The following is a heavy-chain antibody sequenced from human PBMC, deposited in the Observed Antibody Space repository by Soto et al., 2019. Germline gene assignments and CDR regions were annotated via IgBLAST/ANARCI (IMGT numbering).Heavy chain of an antibody. D-gene: IGHD3-10*01. V-gene: IGHV3-23*01. J-gene: IGHJ6*02. CDR3: VKQRGSAKTYYYNMDV. CDR1: GFSFNTYA. Sequence: EVQLLESGGGLVQPGGSLRLSCETSGFSFNTYAMTWVRQAPGMGLDWVAVINYSGRTTFHAQSVKGRFTISRDNSRNTVFLEMDSLRAEDTAVYYCVKQRGSAKTYYYNMDVWGLGTTVIVSS. CDR2: INYSGRTT.